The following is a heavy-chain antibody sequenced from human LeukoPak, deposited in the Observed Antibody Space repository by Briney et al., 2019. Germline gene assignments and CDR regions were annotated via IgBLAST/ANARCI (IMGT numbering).Heavy chain of an antibody. D-gene: IGHD3-16*02. CDR1: GFTFSSYA. CDR2: ISGSGGST. J-gene: IGHJ3*02. Sequence: PGGSLRLSCAASGFTFSSYAMTWVRQASGKGLEWVSGISGSGGSTYYADSVKGRFTISRDNSKNTLYLQMNSLRAEDTAVYYCAKERRGENVWGSYRDAFDMWGQGTMVTVSS. V-gene: IGHV3-23*01. CDR3: AKERRGENVWGSYRDAFDM.